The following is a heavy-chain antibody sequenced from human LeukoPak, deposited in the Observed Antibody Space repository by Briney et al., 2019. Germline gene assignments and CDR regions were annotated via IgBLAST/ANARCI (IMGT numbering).Heavy chain of an antibody. CDR1: GGSFSGYY. J-gene: IGHJ4*02. CDR3: ARGVDRVAYYFDH. D-gene: IGHD2-15*01. V-gene: IGHV4-34*01. Sequence: PSETLSLTCAVYGGSFSGYYWSWIRQPPGKGLEWIGEINHSGSTNYNPSLKSRVTISVDTSKNQFSLKLSSVTAADTAVYYCARGVDRVAYYFDHWGQGTLVTVSS. CDR2: INHSGST.